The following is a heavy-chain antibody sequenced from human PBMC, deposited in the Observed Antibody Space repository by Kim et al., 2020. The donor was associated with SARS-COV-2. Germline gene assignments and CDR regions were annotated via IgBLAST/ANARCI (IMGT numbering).Heavy chain of an antibody. D-gene: IGHD3-9*01. J-gene: IGHJ6*02. CDR3: AREGNLYDILTGPTGYYGMDV. CDR2: IKQDGSEK. V-gene: IGHV3-7*01. CDR1: GFTFSSYW. Sequence: GGSLRLSCAASGFTFSSYWMSWVRQAPGKGLEWVANIKQDGSEKYYVDSVKGRFTISRDNAKNSLYLQMNSLRAEDTAVYYCAREGNLYDILTGPTGYYGMDVWGQGTTVPVSS.